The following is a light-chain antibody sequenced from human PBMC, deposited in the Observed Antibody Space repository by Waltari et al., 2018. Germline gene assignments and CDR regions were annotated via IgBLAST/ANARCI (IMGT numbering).Light chain of an antibody. V-gene: IGLV2-8*01. CDR3: SSYAATNIFFV. Sequence: QSALTQPPSASGSPGQSVTISCTGTSSAVGVYNFVYWSQQHPGNSPKLLIYEVNKRPSALPDRCSVSKSGNTASLTVSGLQAEDEADYYCSSYAATNIFFVFGTGTKVTVL. CDR1: SSAVGVYNF. J-gene: IGLJ1*01. CDR2: EVN.